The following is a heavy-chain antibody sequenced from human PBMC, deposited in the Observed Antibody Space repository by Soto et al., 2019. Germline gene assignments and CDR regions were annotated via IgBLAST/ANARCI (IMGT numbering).Heavy chain of an antibody. V-gene: IGHV1-46*01. CDR3: ERAVSKKPAPINY. Sequence: QVQLVQSGAEVKNPGASVKVSCKASGYTFTTYYMHWLRQARGQGLEWMGSITPSSGSTRYEQKIQDRVSMTRDTSTSTVYMALSSLRSDDTAVYYCERAVSKKPAPINYWGQGPLVTVSS. D-gene: IGHD4-17*01. CDR1: GYTFTTYY. J-gene: IGHJ4*02. CDR2: ITPSSGST.